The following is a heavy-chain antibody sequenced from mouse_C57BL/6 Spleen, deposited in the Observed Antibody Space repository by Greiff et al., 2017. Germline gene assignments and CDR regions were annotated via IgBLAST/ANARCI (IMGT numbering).Heavy chain of an antibody. Sequence: EVKLVESGPELVKPGASVKMSCKASGYTFTDYNMHWVKQTHGKSLEWIGDIKPNNGGTIYNQKFKGKATLTVNKSSSTAYMELRSLTSEDSAVSYCAIFNDGFAYWGQGTLVTVSA. V-gene: IGHV1-22*01. CDR3: AIFNDGFAY. CDR2: IKPNNGGT. CDR1: GYTFTDYN. J-gene: IGHJ3*01.